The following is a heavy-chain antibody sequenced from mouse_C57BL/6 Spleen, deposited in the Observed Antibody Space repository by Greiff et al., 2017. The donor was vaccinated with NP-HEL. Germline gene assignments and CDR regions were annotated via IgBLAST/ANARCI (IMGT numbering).Heavy chain of an antibody. CDR3: ARSDYYGSSYWYFDV. CDR2: INPSNGGT. CDR1: GYTFTSYW. D-gene: IGHD1-1*01. V-gene: IGHV1-53*01. J-gene: IGHJ1*03. Sequence: QVQLQQPGTELVKPGASVKLSCKASGYTFTSYWMHWVKRRPGQGLEWIGNINPSNGGTNYNEKFKSKATMTVDKSSSTAYMQLSSLTSEDSAVYYCARSDYYGSSYWYFDVWGTGTTVTVSS.